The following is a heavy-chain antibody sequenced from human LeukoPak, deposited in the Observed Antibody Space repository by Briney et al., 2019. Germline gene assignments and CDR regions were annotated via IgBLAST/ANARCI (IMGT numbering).Heavy chain of an antibody. V-gene: IGHV1-2*02. J-gene: IGHJ4*02. D-gene: IGHD3-10*01. CDR2: INPNSGGT. CDR3: ARGGRSSRYGSGSYPFDY. CDR1: GYTFTSYD. Sequence: ASVKVSCKASGYTFTSYDINWVRQAPGQGLEWMGWINPNSGGTNYAQKFQGRVTMTRDTSISTAYMELSRLRSDDTAVYYCARGGRSSRYGSGSYPFDYWGQGTLVTVSS.